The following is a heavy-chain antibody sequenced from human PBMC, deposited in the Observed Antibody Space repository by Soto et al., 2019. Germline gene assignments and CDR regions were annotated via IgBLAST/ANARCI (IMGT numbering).Heavy chain of an antibody. Sequence: EVQLLESGGGLVQPGGSLRLSCAASGITLATYAMSWVGWVRHAPGKGLEWVPVISGSGDNTQYADSVKGRFTISRDNAKNTLYLQMKRLRAEDTAVYYCATYKRHFDYWGQGSLVTVSS. CDR1: GITLATYA. V-gene: IGHV3-23*01. D-gene: IGHD1-20*01. CDR2: ISGSGDNT. CDR3: ATYKRHFDY. J-gene: IGHJ4*02.